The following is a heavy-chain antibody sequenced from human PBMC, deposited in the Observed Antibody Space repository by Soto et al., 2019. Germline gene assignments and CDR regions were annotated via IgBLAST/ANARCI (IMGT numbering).Heavy chain of an antibody. D-gene: IGHD5-12*01. CDR1: GFTFSSYA. CDR2: ISGSGGST. CDR3: AKDGYSGYDSLRYYYYGMDV. J-gene: IGHJ6*02. Sequence: GGSLRLSCAASGFTFSSYAMSWVRQAPGKGLEWVSAISGSGGSTYYADPVKGRFTISRDNSKNTLYLQMNSLRAEDTAVYYCAKDGYSGYDSLRYYYYGMDVWGQGTTVTVSS. V-gene: IGHV3-23*01.